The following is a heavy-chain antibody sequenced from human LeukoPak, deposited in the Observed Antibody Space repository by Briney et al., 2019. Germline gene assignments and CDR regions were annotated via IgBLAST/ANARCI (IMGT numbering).Heavy chain of an antibody. D-gene: IGHD1-26*01. CDR1: GYTFTADY. V-gene: IGHV1-2*02. J-gene: IGHJ4*02. CDR2: FNPNSGDS. CDR3: ARARASAHFDS. Sequence: ASVKVSCKASGYTFTADYIHWVRQAPGQGLEWMGWFNPNSGDSNFAQKYQGRVTMTRDTSTSTAYVELSRLRSDDTAVYYCARARASAHFDSWGQGTLVTVFS.